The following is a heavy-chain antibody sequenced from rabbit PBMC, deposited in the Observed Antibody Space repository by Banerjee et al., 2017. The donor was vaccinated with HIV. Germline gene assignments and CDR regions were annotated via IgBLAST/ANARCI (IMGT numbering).Heavy chain of an antibody. CDR2: IGAGSGAT. D-gene: IGHD6-1*01. J-gene: IGHJ4*01. CDR3: ARDVDSYVPFNL. Sequence: LEWIGCIGAGSGATYYATWAKGRFTISKTSSTTVTLQMTSLTAADTATYFCARDVDSYVPFNLWGPGTLVTVS. V-gene: IGHV1S40*01.